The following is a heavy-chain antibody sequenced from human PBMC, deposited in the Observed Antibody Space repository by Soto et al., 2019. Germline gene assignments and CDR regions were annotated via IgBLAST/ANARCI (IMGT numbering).Heavy chain of an antibody. Sequence: QITLKESGPPLVKPTQTLTLTCTFSGFSLTTRGVGVGWIRQPPGKALECLALIYWDDDKRYSPSLQSRLSIPQDTSKTQVVLTMTNVDPVDTATYYCAHIPNYYQYDWFDPWGQGTLVSVSS. J-gene: IGHJ5*02. CDR3: AHIPNYYQYDWFDP. V-gene: IGHV2-5*02. CDR1: GFSLTTRGVG. D-gene: IGHD3-16*01. CDR2: IYWDDDK.